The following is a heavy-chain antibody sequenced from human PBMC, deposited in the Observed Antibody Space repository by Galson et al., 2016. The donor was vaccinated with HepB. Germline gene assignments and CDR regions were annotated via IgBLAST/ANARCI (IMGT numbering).Heavy chain of an antibody. D-gene: IGHD4/OR15-4a*01. J-gene: IGHJ3*01. V-gene: IGHV3-7*01. CDR2: INQDGSEK. CDR1: GFTFSTKW. CDR3: ARDLWEVLVAADGFDV. Sequence: SLRLSCAASGFTFSTKWMTWVRQAPGKGLEWVANINQDGSEKYYVDSVKGRFTISRDNAENSLFLQMNSLRAEDAAVYYFARDLWEVLVAADGFDVWGRGTVVTVSS.